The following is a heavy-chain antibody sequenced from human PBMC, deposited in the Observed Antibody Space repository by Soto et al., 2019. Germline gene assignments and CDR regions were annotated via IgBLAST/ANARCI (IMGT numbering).Heavy chain of an antibody. CDR3: ARDPSEEMDTNPCFVY. CDR1: GYTFTSYY. D-gene: IGHD5-18*01. CDR2: INPSGGST. V-gene: IGHV1-46*01. Sequence: GASVNVSCKASGYTFTSYYMHWVRQAPGPGVEWMGIINPSGGSTSYAQKFQGRVTMTRDTSTSTVYMELSRLRSEVTGVYFCARDPSEEMDTNPCFVYWGQGTLVTVSS. J-gene: IGHJ4*02.